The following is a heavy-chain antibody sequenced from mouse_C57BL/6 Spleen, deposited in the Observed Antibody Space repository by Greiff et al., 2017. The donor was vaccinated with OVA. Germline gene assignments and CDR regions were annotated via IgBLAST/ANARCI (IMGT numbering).Heavy chain of an antibody. V-gene: IGHV5-4*03. D-gene: IGHD2-12*01. J-gene: IGHJ1*03. Sequence: EVKLVESGGGLVKPGGSLKLSCAASGFTFSSYAMSWVRQTPEKRLEWVATISDGGSYTYYPDNVKGRFTISRDNAKNNLYLQMSHLKSEDTAMYYCARLRWYFDVWGTGTTVTVSS. CDR1: GFTFSSYA. CDR3: ARLRWYFDV. CDR2: ISDGGSYT.